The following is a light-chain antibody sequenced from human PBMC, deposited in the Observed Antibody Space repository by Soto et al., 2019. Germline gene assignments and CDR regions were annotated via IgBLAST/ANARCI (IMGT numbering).Light chain of an antibody. Sequence: DIQMTQSPSSLSASLGDRVTITCRASQSINNYLNWYQQEEGKAPKLLIYAATSLQSGVPSRFSGSGSVTEFTLTISSLQPGDFATYYCQQSYNSPYTFGLGTKLEIK. CDR1: QSINNY. CDR3: QQSYNSPYT. V-gene: IGKV1-39*01. CDR2: AAT. J-gene: IGKJ2*01.